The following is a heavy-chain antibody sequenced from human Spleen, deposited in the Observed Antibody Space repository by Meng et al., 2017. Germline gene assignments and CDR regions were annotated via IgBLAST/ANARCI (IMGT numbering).Heavy chain of an antibody. CDR2: ISSSGGST. D-gene: IGHD3-22*01. CDR1: GFTFSSYA. J-gene: IGHJ3*02. V-gene: IGHV3-23*01. Sequence: GGSLRLSCAASGFTFSSYAMHWVRQAPGKGLEWVSSISSSGGSTYYADSVKGRFTIARDNSKNTLYLQMNSLRVEDTALYYCAKVLLPTMIVVVNAFHIWGQGTMVTVSS. CDR3: AKVLLPTMIVVVNAFHI.